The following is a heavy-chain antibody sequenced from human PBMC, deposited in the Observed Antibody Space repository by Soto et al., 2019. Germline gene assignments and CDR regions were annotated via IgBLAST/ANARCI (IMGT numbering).Heavy chain of an antibody. Sequence: QVQLVESGGGVVQPGTSLRLSCAASGFTFSYYAMHWVRQAPGKGLEWVAVISYDGGEKYYAESVKGRFTISRDKSKNTLSLQMNSLRGDDTAVYYCAKALGELSPESYDYWGQGTLITVSS. V-gene: IGHV3-30*18. CDR2: ISYDGGEK. D-gene: IGHD3-16*02. CDR1: GFTFSYYA. J-gene: IGHJ4*02. CDR3: AKALGELSPESYDY.